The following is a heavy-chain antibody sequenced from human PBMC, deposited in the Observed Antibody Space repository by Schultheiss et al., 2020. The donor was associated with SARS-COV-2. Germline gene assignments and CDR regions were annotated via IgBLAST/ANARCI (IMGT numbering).Heavy chain of an antibody. D-gene: IGHD3-22*01. CDR2: IIPILGIA. CDR1: GGTFSSYA. V-gene: IGHV1-69*04. J-gene: IGHJ4*02. CDR3: ARVFGYDSSGYYRSYFDY. Sequence: SVKVSCKASGGTFSSYAISWVRQAPGQGLEWMGRIIPILGIANYAQKFQGRVTITADKSTSTAYMELSSLRSEDTAVYYCARVFGYDSSGYYRSYFDYWGQGTLVTVSS.